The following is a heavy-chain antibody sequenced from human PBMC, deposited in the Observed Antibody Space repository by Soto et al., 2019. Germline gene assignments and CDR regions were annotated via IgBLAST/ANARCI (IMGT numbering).Heavy chain of an antibody. CDR2: INPSADTT. Sequence: ASVKVSCKASGYSVASCFMHWVRQAPGQGLEWLGVINPSADTTTYAQKFQGRVTMTWDTSTNTVFMDLSSLRSEDTAIYYCARGGSSPAYCYYCGMDVWGQGTTVTVSS. CDR1: GYSVASCF. V-gene: IGHV1-46*01. J-gene: IGHJ6*02. D-gene: IGHD6-13*01. CDR3: ARGGSSPAYCYYCGMDV.